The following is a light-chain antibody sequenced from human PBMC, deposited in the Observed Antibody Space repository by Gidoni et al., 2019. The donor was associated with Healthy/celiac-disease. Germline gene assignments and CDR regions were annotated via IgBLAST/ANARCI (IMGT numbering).Light chain of an antibody. V-gene: IGLV2-14*03. CDR3: SSYTSSSTKV. Sequence: QSALTQPASGSGSPGQPITISCTGTSSDVGGYNYVSWYQQHPGKAPKLMIYDVSNRPSGVSNRFSGSKSGNTASLTISGLQAEDEADYYCSSYTSSSTKVFGGGTKLTVL. J-gene: IGLJ2*01. CDR2: DVS. CDR1: SSDVGGYNY.